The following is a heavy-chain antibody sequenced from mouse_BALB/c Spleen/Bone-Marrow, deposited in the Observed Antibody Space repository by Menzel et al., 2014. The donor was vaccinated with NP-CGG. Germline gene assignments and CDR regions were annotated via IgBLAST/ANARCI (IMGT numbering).Heavy chain of an antibody. CDR1: GYSFTSFI. D-gene: IGHD2-4*01. Sequence: QLKESGPELVKPGASVKMSCKASGYSFTSFILHWVKMRPGQGLEWIGYINPYNDGTKYNEKFKGKAILTSDKSSSSANMELSSLTSEDSAVYYCARAMIYYYAMDYWGQGTSVTVSS. V-gene: IGHV1-14*01. CDR2: INPYNDGT. J-gene: IGHJ4*01. CDR3: ARAMIYYYAMDY.